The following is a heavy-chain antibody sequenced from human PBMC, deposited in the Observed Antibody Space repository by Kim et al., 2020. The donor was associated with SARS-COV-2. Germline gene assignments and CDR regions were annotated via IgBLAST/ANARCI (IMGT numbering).Heavy chain of an antibody. Sequence: VKGRFTISSENAKNSLYLQMNSLRAGDTAVYYCARGGRRSSSPPYGMDVWGQGTTVTVSS. V-gene: IGHV3-13*01. J-gene: IGHJ6*02. CDR3: ARGGRRSSSPPYGMDV. D-gene: IGHD6-13*01.